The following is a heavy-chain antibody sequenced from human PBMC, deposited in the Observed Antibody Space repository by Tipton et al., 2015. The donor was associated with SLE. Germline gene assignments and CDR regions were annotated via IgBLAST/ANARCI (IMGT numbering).Heavy chain of an antibody. J-gene: IGHJ3*02. V-gene: IGHV3-7*01. CDR1: GFTFSSYA. Sequence: LRLSCAASGFTFSSYAMSWVRQAPGKGLEWVANIKEHGTETYYVDSVRGRFTISRDNTKNSLYLQMNSLRVEDMAAYYCTRDPGRVGSRQRDAFDIWGQGTMVTVSS. D-gene: IGHD2-15*01. CDR2: IKEHGTET. CDR3: TRDPGRVGSRQRDAFDI.